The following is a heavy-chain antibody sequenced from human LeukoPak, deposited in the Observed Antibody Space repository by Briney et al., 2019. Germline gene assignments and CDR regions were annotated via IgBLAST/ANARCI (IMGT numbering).Heavy chain of an antibody. J-gene: IGHJ4*02. CDR1: GFTFSSYA. CDR3: ARFLGYCSSTSCTDFDY. D-gene: IGHD2-2*01. CDR2: ISYDGSNK. V-gene: IGHV3-30*01. Sequence: PGGSLRLSCAASGFTFSSYAMHWVRQAPGKGLEWVAVISYDGSNKYYADSVKGRFTISRDNSKNTLYLQMNSLRAEDTAVYYFARFLGYCSSTSCTDFDYWAREPWSPSPQ.